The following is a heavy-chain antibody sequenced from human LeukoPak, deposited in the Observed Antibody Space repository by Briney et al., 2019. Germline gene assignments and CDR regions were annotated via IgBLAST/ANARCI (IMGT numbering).Heavy chain of an antibody. CDR1: GGSISGTNYY. CDR2: INYSGST. J-gene: IGHJ4*02. V-gene: IGHV4-30-4*01. D-gene: IGHD1-26*01. CDR3: ARAERPWELLDY. Sequence: SETLSLTCTVSGGSISGTNYYWSWIRQPPGKGLEWLGYINYSGSTNYNPSLKSRLLISVDTSKRQFSVRLTSVTAADTAVYYCARAERPWELLDYWGQGALVTVSS.